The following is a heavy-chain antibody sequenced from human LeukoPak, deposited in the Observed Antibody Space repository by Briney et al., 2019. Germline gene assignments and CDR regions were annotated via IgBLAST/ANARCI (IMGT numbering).Heavy chain of an antibody. CDR2: ISYDGGNK. J-gene: IGHJ5*02. CDR3: AREGPGVGFDP. CDR1: GFTFSSYA. Sequence: GGSLRLSCAASGFTFSSYAMHWVRQAPGKGLERVAVISYDGGNKYYADSVKGRFTISRDNSKNTLYLQMNSQRAEDTAVYYCAREGPGVGFDPWGQGTLVTVSS. D-gene: IGHD3-10*01. V-gene: IGHV3-30-3*01.